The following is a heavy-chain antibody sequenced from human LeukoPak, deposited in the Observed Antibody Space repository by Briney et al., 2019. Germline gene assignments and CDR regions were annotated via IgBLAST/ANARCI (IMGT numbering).Heavy chain of an antibody. J-gene: IGHJ4*02. Sequence: AGESLKISCKGSGYSFTSYWIGWVRQMPGKGLEWMGIIYPGDSDTRYSPSFQGQVTISADKSISTAYLQWSSLKASDTAMYYCARLIKYSSSWSLGPYYFDYWGQGTLVTVSS. CDR3: ARLIKYSSSWSLGPYYFDY. D-gene: IGHD6-13*01. CDR1: GYSFTSYW. CDR2: IYPGDSDT. V-gene: IGHV5-51*01.